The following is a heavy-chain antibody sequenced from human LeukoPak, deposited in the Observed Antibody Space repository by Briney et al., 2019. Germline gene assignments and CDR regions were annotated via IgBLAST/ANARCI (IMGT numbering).Heavy chain of an antibody. V-gene: IGHV3-23*01. CDR3: AKDLHYYDSSGYRYFDC. CDR1: GFTFSSYA. D-gene: IGHD3-22*01. CDR2: TSGSGGST. J-gene: IGHJ4*02. Sequence: GGSLRLSCAASGFTFSSYAMSWVRQAPGKGLEWVSATSGSGGSTYYADSVKGRFTISRDNSKNTLYLQMTSLRADDTALYYCAKDLHYYDSSGYRYFDCWGQGTLVTVSS.